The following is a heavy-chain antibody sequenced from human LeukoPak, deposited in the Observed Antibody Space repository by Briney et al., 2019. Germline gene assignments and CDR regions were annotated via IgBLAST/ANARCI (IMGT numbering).Heavy chain of an antibody. CDR3: ARDLDIVGAPDAFDI. CDR1: GYSFINYY. CDR2: INPNSGGT. D-gene: IGHD1-26*01. Sequence: ASVKVSCKASGYSFINYYIHWVRQAPGQGLEWMGWINPNSGGTNYAQKFQGRVTMTRDTSISTAYMELSRLRSDDTAVYYCARDLDIVGAPDAFDIWGQGTMVTVSS. V-gene: IGHV1-2*02. J-gene: IGHJ3*02.